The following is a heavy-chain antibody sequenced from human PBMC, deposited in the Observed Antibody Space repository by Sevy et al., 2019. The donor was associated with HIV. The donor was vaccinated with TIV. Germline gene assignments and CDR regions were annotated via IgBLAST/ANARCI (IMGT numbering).Heavy chain of an antibody. CDR1: GGSISSYY. CDR2: IYTSGST. Sequence: SETLSLTCTVSGGSISSYYWSWIRQPAGNGLEWIGRIYTSGSTNYNPSLKSRVTMSVDTSKNQFSLKLSSVTAADTAVYYCASEWELGNFDYWGQGTMVTVSS. J-gene: IGHJ4*02. D-gene: IGHD1-26*01. V-gene: IGHV4-4*07. CDR3: ASEWELGNFDY.